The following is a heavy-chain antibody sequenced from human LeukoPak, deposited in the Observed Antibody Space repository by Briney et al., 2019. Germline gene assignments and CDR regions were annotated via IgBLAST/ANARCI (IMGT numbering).Heavy chain of an antibody. Sequence: GGSLRLSCAASGFTFSSYAMSWVRQAPGKGLEWVSAISGSGGSTYYADSVKGRFTISRDNSKNTLYLQMNTLRAEDTAVYYCATNIVATNPPFNWGQGTLVTVSS. CDR1: GFTFSSYA. D-gene: IGHD5-12*01. V-gene: IGHV3-23*01. J-gene: IGHJ4*02. CDR2: ISGSGGST. CDR3: ATNIVATNPPFN.